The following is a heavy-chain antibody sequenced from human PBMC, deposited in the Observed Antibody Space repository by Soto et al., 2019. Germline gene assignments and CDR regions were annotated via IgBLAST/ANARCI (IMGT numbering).Heavy chain of an antibody. CDR1: GGSISIYK. Sequence: ETLWVNWYVSGGSISIYKKSWIRQPPGKGLEWIGYIYYSGSTNYNPSLKSRVTISVDTSKNQFSLKLSSVTAADTAVYYCARRAAAGNQLFGYWGQGTLVTVSS. CDR2: IYYSGST. J-gene: IGHJ4*02. V-gene: IGHV4-59*01. D-gene: IGHD6-13*01. CDR3: ARRAAAGNQLFGY.